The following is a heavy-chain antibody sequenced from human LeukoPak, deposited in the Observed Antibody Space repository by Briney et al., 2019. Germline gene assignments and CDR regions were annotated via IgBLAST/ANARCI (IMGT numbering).Heavy chain of an antibody. Sequence: ASVKVSCKASGYTFTSYAMHWVRQAPGQRLEWMGWINAGNGNTKYSQKFQGRVTITRDTSASTAYMELSSLRSEDTAVYYCARGGSVVVPADPSLDYWGQGTLITVSS. CDR2: INAGNGNT. CDR3: ARGGSVVVPADPSLDY. D-gene: IGHD2-2*01. CDR1: GYTFTSYA. V-gene: IGHV1-3*01. J-gene: IGHJ4*02.